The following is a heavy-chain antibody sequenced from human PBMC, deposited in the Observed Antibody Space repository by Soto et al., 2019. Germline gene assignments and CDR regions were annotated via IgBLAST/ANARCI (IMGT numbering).Heavy chain of an antibody. CDR2: IYYSGST. Sequence: SETLSLTCTVSGGSISSYYWSWIRQPPGKGLEWIGYIYYSGSTNYNPSLKSRVTISVDTSKNQFSLKLSSVTAADTAVYYCASFNPYDSSGYYSSGWFDPWGQGTLVTVSS. D-gene: IGHD3-22*01. CDR1: GGSISSYY. V-gene: IGHV4-59*01. J-gene: IGHJ5*02. CDR3: ASFNPYDSSGYYSSGWFDP.